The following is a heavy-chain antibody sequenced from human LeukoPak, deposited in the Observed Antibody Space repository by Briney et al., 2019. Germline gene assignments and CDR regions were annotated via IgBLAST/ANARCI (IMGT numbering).Heavy chain of an antibody. D-gene: IGHD3-16*01. CDR3: ASGGKHAGYYGIDV. V-gene: IGHV1-69*04. CDR1: GGTFSSYA. Sequence: GASVKVSCKASGGTFSSYAISWVRQAPGQGLEWMGRIIPILGIANYAQKFQGRVTITADKSTSTAYMELSSLRSEDTAVYYCASGGKHAGYYGIDVWGQGTTVTVSS. J-gene: IGHJ6*02. CDR2: IIPILGIA.